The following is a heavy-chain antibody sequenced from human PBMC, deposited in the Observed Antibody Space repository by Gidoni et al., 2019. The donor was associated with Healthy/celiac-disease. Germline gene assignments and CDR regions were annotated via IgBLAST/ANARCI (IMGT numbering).Heavy chain of an antibody. J-gene: IGHJ4*02. Sequence: QITLKESGPTLVKPTQTLTLTCTFSGFSLSTSGVGVGWIRQPPGKALEWLALIYWDDDKRYSPSLKSRLTITKDTSKNQVVLTMTNMDPVDTATYYCAHSLVAGTFHSDYFDYWGQGTLVTVSS. V-gene: IGHV2-5*02. D-gene: IGHD6-19*01. CDR3: AHSLVAGTFHSDYFDY. CDR1: GFSLSTSGVG. CDR2: IYWDDDK.